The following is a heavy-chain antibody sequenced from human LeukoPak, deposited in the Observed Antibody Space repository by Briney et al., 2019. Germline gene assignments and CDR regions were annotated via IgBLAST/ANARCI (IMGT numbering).Heavy chain of an antibody. V-gene: IGHV4-59*01. J-gene: IGHJ6*02. Sequence: SETLSLTCTVSGGSISSFYWSWIRQPPGKGLEWIGCVYYSGTTNYNPSLKSRVTISGDTSKNQFSLKLSSVTAADTAVYYCARGPLINGMDVWGQGTTVTVSS. CDR2: VYYSGTT. CDR3: ARGPLINGMDV. CDR1: GGSISSFY. D-gene: IGHD3-10*01.